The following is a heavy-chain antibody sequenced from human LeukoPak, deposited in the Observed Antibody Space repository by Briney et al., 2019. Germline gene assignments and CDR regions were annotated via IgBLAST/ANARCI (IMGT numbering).Heavy chain of an antibody. D-gene: IGHD5/OR15-5a*01. Sequence: GGSLRLSCAASGFTFSSYAMSWVRQAPGKGLEWVSAISGSGGSTYYADSVKGRFTISRDNSKNTLYLHMNSLRAEDTAVYYCAKPKKSVYDSGDYYYYGMDVWGQGTTVTVSS. CDR2: ISGSGGST. CDR1: GFTFSSYA. J-gene: IGHJ6*02. V-gene: IGHV3-23*01. CDR3: AKPKKSVYDSGDYYYYGMDV.